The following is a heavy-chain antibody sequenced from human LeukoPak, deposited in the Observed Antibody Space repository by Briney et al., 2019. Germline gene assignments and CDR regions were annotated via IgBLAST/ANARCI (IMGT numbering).Heavy chain of an antibody. CDR2: LSWNSGSI. J-gene: IGHJ4*02. V-gene: IGHV3-9*03. CDR1: GFTFDDYA. CDR3: AKDRYSNSGTGEGYFDY. D-gene: IGHD6-13*01. Sequence: PGGSLRLPCAASGFTFDDYAMHWVRQAPGKGLEWVSGLSWNSGSIAYAASVKGRFTISRDNAKNSLYLQMNSLGAEDMALYYCAKDRYSNSGTGEGYFDYWGQGTLVTVSS.